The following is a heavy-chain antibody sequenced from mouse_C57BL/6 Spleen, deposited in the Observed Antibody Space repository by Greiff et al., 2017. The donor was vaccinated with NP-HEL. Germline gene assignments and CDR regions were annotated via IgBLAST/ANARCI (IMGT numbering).Heavy chain of an antibody. CDR1: GYTFTSYW. J-gene: IGHJ1*03. Sequence: QVQLQQSGAELVMPGASVKLSCKASGYTFTSYWMHWVKQRPGQGLEWIGEIDPSDSYTNYNQKFKGKSTLTVDKSSSTAYMQLSSLTSEDSAVYYCARAESQGYFDVWGTGTTVTVSS. V-gene: IGHV1-69*01. CDR3: ARAESQGYFDV. CDR2: IDPSDSYT. D-gene: IGHD3-1*01.